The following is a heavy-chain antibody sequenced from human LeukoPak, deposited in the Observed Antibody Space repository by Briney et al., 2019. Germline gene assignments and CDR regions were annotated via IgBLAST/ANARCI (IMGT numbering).Heavy chain of an antibody. CDR1: GGSFSGYY. CDR2: INHSQST. V-gene: IGHV4-34*01. CDR3: ARLRGWPEPNWFDP. Sequence: SETLSLTCAVYGGSFSGYYWSWTRQPPGKGVEGIGEINHSQSTNYHPPLKSRATISVDKSKNQSSLKLSSVTAEDTAVYYCARLRGWPEPNWFDPWGQGTLVSVSS. D-gene: IGHD1-14*01. J-gene: IGHJ5*02.